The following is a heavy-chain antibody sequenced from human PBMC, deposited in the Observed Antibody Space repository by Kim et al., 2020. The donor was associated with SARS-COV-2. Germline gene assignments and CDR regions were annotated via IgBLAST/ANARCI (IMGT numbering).Heavy chain of an antibody. V-gene: IGHV4-61*01. CDR2: IYYSGST. CDR1: GGSVSSGSYY. CDR3: ARDFRGSPGAIDY. J-gene: IGHJ4*02. Sequence: SETLSLTCTVSGGSVSSGSYYWSWIRQPPGKGLEWIGYIYYSGSTNYNPSLKSRVTISVDTSKNQFSLKLSSVTAADTAVYYCARDFRGSPGAIDYWGQGTLVTVSS. D-gene: IGHD7-27*01.